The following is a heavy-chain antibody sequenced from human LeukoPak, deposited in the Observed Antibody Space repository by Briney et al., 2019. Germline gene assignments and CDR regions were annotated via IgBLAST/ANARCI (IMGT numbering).Heavy chain of an antibody. J-gene: IGHJ6*02. D-gene: IGHD1-26*01. CDR1: GFTFSSYA. CDR3: AKHSDYYYYYGMDV. V-gene: IGHV3-23*01. CDR2: ISGSGGST. Sequence: GGSLRLSCAASGFTFSSYAMSWVRQAPGKGLEWVSAISGSGGSTYYADSVKGRFTISRDNSKNTLYLQMNSLRAEDTAVYYCAKHSDYYYYYGMDVWGQGTTVTVS.